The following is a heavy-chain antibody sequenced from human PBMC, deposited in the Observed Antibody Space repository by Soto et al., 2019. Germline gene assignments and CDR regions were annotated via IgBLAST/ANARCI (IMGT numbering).Heavy chain of an antibody. CDR3: ARGRAYYDFWSGHYYMDV. V-gene: IGHV1-8*01. CDR1: GYTFTSYD. Sequence: ASVKVSCKASGYTFTSYDINWVRQATGQGLEWMGWMNPNSGNTGYAQKFQGRVTMTRNTSISTAYMELSSLRSEDTAVYYCARGRAYYDFWSGHYYMDVWGKGTTVTVSS. J-gene: IGHJ6*03. CDR2: MNPNSGNT. D-gene: IGHD3-3*01.